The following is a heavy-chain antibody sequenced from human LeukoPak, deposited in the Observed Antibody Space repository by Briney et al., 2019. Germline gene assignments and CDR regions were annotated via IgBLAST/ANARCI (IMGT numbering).Heavy chain of an antibody. V-gene: IGHV3-53*01. D-gene: IGHD6-13*01. J-gene: IGHJ3*02. Sequence: PGGSLRLSCAASGFSVSNNYMSWVRQAPGKGLEWVSVIYTGGTTYYADSVKGRFTFSRDNSKNTLYLQMNSLRDEDTAVYYCARHLYSSGWYFSFGIWGQGTMVTVSS. CDR2: IYTGGTT. CDR1: GFSVSNNY. CDR3: ARHLYSSGWYFSFGI.